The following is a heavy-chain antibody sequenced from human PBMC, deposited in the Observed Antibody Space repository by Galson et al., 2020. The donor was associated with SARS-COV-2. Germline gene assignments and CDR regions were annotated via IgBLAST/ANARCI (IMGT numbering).Heavy chain of an antibody. Sequence: ASVKVSCKASGFTFTGYYIHWVRLGPGQGLEWMGWINPISGGTNYAQKFQGRVTMTGDTSSNTAYMEVSSLRSDDTAIYYCARLGIGGSFYGFGIWGQGTTVTVSS. CDR2: INPISGGT. V-gene: IGHV1-2*02. J-gene: IGHJ3*02. CDR1: GFTFTGYY. D-gene: IGHD5-18*01. CDR3: ARLGIGGSFYGFGI.